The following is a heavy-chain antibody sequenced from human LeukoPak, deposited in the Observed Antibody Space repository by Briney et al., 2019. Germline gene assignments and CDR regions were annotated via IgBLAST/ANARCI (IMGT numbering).Heavy chain of an antibody. J-gene: IGHJ6*02. CDR2: IIVILGKV. D-gene: IGHD2-15*01. CDR3: ARYIHPQGLIGYAMDV. V-gene: IGHV1-69*04. CDR1: GGPFNRYA. Sequence: SVTVSCTASGGPFNRYAINWVRQAPGQGLEWMGRIIVILGKVNYAQKFQGRLTITADKSTRTAYMDLSNLASEGTAIYFCARYIHPQGLIGYAMDVWGQGTTVIVSS.